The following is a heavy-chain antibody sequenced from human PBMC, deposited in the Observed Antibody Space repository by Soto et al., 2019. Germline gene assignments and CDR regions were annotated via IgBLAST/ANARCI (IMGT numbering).Heavy chain of an antibody. J-gene: IGHJ4*02. Sequence: LRLSCAASGFTFSSYAMSWVRHAPGKGLEWVSAISGSGGSTYYADSVKGRFTISRDNSKNTLYLQMNSLRAEDTAVYYCAKPLYGDYVYFDYWGQGTLVTVSS. CDR2: ISGSGGST. CDR1: GFTFSSYA. D-gene: IGHD4-17*01. CDR3: AKPLYGDYVYFDY. V-gene: IGHV3-23*01.